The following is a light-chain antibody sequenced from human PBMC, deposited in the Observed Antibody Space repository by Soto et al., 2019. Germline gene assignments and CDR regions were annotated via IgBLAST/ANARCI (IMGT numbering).Light chain of an antibody. J-gene: IGKJ1*01. CDR3: QQYGSSRT. CDR1: QNVRSNY. Sequence: EIVLTQSPGTLSLSPGERATLSCRASQNVRSNYLAWYQQKPGQAPRLLISGASSRATGIPDRFSGSGSGTDFTLTISRLEPEDFAVYYCQQYGSSRTFGQGTKVEVK. CDR2: GAS. V-gene: IGKV3-20*01.